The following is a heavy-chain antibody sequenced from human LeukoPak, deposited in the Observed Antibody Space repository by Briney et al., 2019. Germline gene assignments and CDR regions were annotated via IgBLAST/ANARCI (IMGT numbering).Heavy chain of an antibody. V-gene: IGHV3-74*01. D-gene: IGHD1-7*01. J-gene: IGHJ4*02. CDR3: ATAGNYRFDY. CDR2: INPDGSTI. Sequence: GGSLRLSCAASGFTFSNYWVHWVRQAPGTGLVWVSRINPDGSTINYADAVKGRFTIFRDNAKNTLYLQMNSLRAEDTAVYYCATAGNYRFDYWGQGTLVTVSS. CDR1: GFTFSNYW.